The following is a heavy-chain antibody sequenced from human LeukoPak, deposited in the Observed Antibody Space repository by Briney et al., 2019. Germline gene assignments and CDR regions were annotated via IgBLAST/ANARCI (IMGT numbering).Heavy chain of an antibody. CDR2: MNPNSGNT. J-gene: IGHJ4*02. V-gene: IGHV1-8*01. D-gene: IGHD3-10*01. CDR3: ARGRRGSYSTTHY. CDR1: GYTLTELS. Sequence: ASVKVSCKVSGYTLTELSMHWVRQATGQGLEWMGWMNPNSGNTGYAQKFQGRVTMTRNTSISTAYMELSSLRSEDTAVYYCARGRRGSYSTTHYWGQGTLVTVSS.